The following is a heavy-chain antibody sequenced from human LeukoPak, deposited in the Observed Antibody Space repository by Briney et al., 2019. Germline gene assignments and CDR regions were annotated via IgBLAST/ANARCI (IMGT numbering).Heavy chain of an antibody. V-gene: IGHV3-74*01. J-gene: IGHJ4*02. CDR1: GFTFGTHW. Sequence: GGSLRLSCAASGFTFGTHWMHWVRQTPGKGLVWVSRISPDGSRTAYADSVKGRFTISRDNARDTLYLQLNSLGAEDTAVYYCARVSSLWSFDYWGQGTLVTVSS. CDR3: ARVSSLWSFDY. CDR2: ISPDGSRT. D-gene: IGHD3-10*01.